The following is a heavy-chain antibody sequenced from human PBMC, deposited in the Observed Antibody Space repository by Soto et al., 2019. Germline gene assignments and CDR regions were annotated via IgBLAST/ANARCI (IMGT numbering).Heavy chain of an antibody. CDR3: ARVDCSSNSCYYYYYYGMDV. J-gene: IGHJ6*02. Sequence: QVQLVQSGAEVKKPGSSVKVSCKASGGTFSSYAISWVRQAPGQGLEWMGGIIPIFGTANYAQKFQGRVTITADESTSTAYMELSSLRSEDTAVYYCARVDCSSNSCYYYYYYGMDVWGQGTTVTVSS. D-gene: IGHD2-2*01. CDR2: IIPIFGTA. CDR1: GGTFSSYA. V-gene: IGHV1-69*01.